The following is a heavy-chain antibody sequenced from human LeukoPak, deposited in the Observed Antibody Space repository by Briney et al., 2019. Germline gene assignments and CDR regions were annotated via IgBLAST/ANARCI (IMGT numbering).Heavy chain of an antibody. CDR1: GFTFSSYW. J-gene: IGHJ4*02. Sequence: PGGSLRLSCAASGFTFSSYWMHWVRQAPGTGLVWVSRINNDGSTTRYADSVKGRFTISRDNAKNTLYLQMSSLRAEDTAVYYCTRDVRDEYTSGWYPIGYWGQGTLVTVSS. V-gene: IGHV3-74*01. CDR3: TRDVRDEYTSGWYPIGY. D-gene: IGHD6-19*01. CDR2: INNDGSTT.